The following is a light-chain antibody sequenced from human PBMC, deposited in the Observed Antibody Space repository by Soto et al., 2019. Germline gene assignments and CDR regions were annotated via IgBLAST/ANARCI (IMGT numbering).Light chain of an antibody. CDR1: QSVSSS. CDR3: QQYKNWLTWT. Sequence: EFVLTQSPATLSLAPGERATLSCRASQSVSSSLAWYQHKPGQAPRLLIYGASTRATGIPARFSGSGSGTEFTLTISSLQSEDLAVYYCQQYKNWLTWTFGQGTKVDIK. V-gene: IGKV3-15*01. CDR2: GAS. J-gene: IGKJ1*01.